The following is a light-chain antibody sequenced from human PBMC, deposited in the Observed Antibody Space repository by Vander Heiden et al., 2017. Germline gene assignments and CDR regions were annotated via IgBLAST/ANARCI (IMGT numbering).Light chain of an antibody. CDR1: QSISSW. J-gene: IGKJ2*01. CDR2: DAS. Sequence: DIQITQSPSTLSASVGDRVTITCRASQSISSWLAWYQQKPGKAPKLLIYDASSLESGVPSRFSGSGSGTEFTLTISSLQPDDFATYYCQQDNSYPYTFGQGTKMEIK. V-gene: IGKV1-5*01. CDR3: QQDNSYPYT.